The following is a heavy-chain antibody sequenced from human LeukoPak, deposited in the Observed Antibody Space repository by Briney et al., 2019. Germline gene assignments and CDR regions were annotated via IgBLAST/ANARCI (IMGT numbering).Heavy chain of an antibody. CDR1: GFTFSSYW. CDR3: VRSRRDPPDDDSGYRPFDI. V-gene: IGHV3-7*01. J-gene: IGHJ3*02. D-gene: IGHD3-22*01. Sequence: PGGSLRLSCAASGFTFSSYWMSWVRQAPGKGLEWVANIKQDGSEKYYVDSVKGRFTISRDNAQNSLYLQMNSLRAEDTAVYFCVRSRRDPPDDDSGYRPFDIWGQGTMVTVAS. CDR2: IKQDGSEK.